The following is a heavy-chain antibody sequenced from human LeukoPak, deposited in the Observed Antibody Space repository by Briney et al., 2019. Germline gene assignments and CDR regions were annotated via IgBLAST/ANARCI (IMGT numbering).Heavy chain of an antibody. CDR2: IKEDGSEK. V-gene: IGHV3-7*03. CDR3: ASRPPTSRTYYGVFDY. J-gene: IGHJ4*02. Sequence: PGGSLRLSCAASGVTFSRYWMSWVRQAPGKGPEWVANIKEDGSEKYYVDSVKGRFTTSRDNAKNSLYLQMNSLRAEDTAVYYCASRPPTSRTYYGVFDYWGQGALVTVSS. D-gene: IGHD3-10*01. CDR1: GVTFSRYW.